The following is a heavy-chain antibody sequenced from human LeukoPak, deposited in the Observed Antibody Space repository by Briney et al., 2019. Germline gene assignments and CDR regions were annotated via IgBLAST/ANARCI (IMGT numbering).Heavy chain of an antibody. CDR2: IKSKTDGGTT. D-gene: IGHD6-13*01. J-gene: IGHJ3*02. CDR1: GFTFSSYS. Sequence: GGSLRLSCAASGFTFSSYSMNWVRQAPGKGLEWVGRIKSKTDGGTTDYAAPVKGRFTISRDDSKNTLYLQMNSLKTEDTAVYYCTTSSVYSSSWYGDDAFDIWGQGTMVTVSS. V-gene: IGHV3-15*01. CDR3: TTSSVYSSSWYGDDAFDI.